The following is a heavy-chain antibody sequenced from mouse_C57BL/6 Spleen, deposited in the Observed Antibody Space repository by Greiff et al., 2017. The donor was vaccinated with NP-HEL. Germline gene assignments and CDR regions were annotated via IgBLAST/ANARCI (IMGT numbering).Heavy chain of an antibody. J-gene: IGHJ2*01. CDR2: ISYDGSN. V-gene: IGHV3-6*01. CDR3: ARVDDYDRIYFDY. Sequence: DVKLQESGPGLVKPSQSLSLTCSVTGYSITSGYYWNWIRQFPGNKLEWMGYISYDGSNNYNQSLKNRISITRDTSKNQFFLKLNSVTTEDTATYYCARVDDYDRIYFDYWGQGTTLTVSS. CDR1: GYSITSGYY. D-gene: IGHD2-4*01.